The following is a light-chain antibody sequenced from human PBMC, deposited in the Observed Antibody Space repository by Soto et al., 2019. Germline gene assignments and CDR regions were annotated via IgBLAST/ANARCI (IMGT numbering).Light chain of an antibody. CDR3: SSFRSRTTLL. Sequence: QSALTQPASVSGSLGQSITISCTGTSSDVGGHNHVSWYQQHPGTAPKLMIYDVSNRPPGVSNRFSGSKSGNTASLTISGLQAEDVADYYCSSFRSRTTLLFGGGTKLTVL. CDR2: DVS. V-gene: IGLV2-14*01. CDR1: SSDVGGHNH. J-gene: IGLJ2*01.